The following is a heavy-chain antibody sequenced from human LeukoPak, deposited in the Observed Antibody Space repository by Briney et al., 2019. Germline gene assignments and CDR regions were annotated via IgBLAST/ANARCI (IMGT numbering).Heavy chain of an antibody. J-gene: IGHJ4*02. V-gene: IGHV3-21*01. Sequence: GGSLRLSCAASGFTFSSFNMNWVRQAPGKAMEWVSCISSSSSYIYYADSVKGRFTISRDNAKNSLYLQMNSLRAEDTAVYYCARAHNWKYGSFDFWGQGTLVTVSS. D-gene: IGHD1-7*01. CDR1: GFTFSSFN. CDR3: ARAHNWKYGSFDF. CDR2: ISSSSSYI.